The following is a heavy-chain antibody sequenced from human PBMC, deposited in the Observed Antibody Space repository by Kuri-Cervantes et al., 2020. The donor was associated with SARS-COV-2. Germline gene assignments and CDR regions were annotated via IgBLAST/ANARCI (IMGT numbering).Heavy chain of an antibody. D-gene: IGHD5-18*01. CDR2: IWYDGSNK. Sequence: GESLKISCAASGFTFSSYGMHWVRQAPGKGLEWVAVIWYDGSNKYYADSVKGRFTISRDNSKNTLYLQMNSLRAEDTAVYYCARDRGGYSYGGAGDYWGQGTLVTVSS. J-gene: IGHJ4*02. CDR3: ARDRGGYSYGGAGDY. V-gene: IGHV3-33*01. CDR1: GFTFSSYG.